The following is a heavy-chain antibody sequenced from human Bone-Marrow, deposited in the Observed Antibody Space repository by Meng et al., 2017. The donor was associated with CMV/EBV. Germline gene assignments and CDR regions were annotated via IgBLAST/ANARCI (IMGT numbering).Heavy chain of an antibody. V-gene: IGHV1-58*01. CDR3: AADSISNEYGMDV. D-gene: IGHD1-14*01. CDR1: GFTFTSSA. CDR2: IVVGSGNT. Sequence: SVKVSCKASGFTFTSSAVQWVRQARGQRLEWIGWIVVGSGNTNYAQKFQERVTITRDMSTSTAYMKLSSLRSEDTAVYYCAADSISNEYGMDVWGQGTTVTVSS. J-gene: IGHJ6*02.